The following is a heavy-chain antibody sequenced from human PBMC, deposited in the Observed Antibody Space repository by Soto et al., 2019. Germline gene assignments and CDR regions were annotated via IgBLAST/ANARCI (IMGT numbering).Heavy chain of an antibody. CDR3: GKNHRCGGSASDI. J-gene: IGHJ3*02. Sequence: QVQLVESGGGLVKPGGSLRLSCVASGFTFSDYSMTWIRQAPGKGLDWVSYITTSGGTIYSADSVKGRFTISRDNAKNSQYLQMSILRYEDTAVYYCGKNHRCGGSASDIWGQGTMVTVSS. D-gene: IGHD3-16*01. V-gene: IGHV3-11*01. CDR2: ITTSGGTI. CDR1: GFTFSDYS.